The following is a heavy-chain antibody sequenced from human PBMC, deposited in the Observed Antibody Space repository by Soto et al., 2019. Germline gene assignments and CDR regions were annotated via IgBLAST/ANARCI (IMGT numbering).Heavy chain of an antibody. D-gene: IGHD3-9*01. J-gene: IGHJ4*02. CDR2: ISGSGGST. Sequence: GGSLRLSCAASGFTFSSYAMSWVRQAPGKGLEWVSAISGSGGSTYYADSVKGRFTISRDNSKNTLYLQMNSLRAEDTAVYYCAKDPILRYFDWLFFDYWGQGTLVTVSS. CDR1: GFTFSSYA. CDR3: AKDPILRYFDWLFFDY. V-gene: IGHV3-23*01.